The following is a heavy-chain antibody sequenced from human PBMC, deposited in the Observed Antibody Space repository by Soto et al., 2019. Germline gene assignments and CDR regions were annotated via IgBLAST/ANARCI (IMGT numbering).Heavy chain of an antibody. CDR2: IYPGDSDT. V-gene: IGHV5-51*01. CDR1: GYSFTSYW. Sequence: GESLKISCKGSGYSFTSYWIGWVRQMPGKGLEWMGIIYPGDSDTRYSPSFQGQVTISADKSISTAYLQWSSLKASDTAMYYCARLLLWFGDPNHRRGWFDPWGQGTLVTVSS. J-gene: IGHJ5*02. D-gene: IGHD3-10*01. CDR3: ARLLLWFGDPNHRRGWFDP.